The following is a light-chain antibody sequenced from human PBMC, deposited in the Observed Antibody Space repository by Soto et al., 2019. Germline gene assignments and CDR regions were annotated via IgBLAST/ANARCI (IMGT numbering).Light chain of an antibody. CDR3: SSYAGSNLWV. CDR2: EVS. J-gene: IGLJ3*02. V-gene: IGLV2-8*01. CDR1: SSDVGGYNY. Sequence: HSVLTQPPSASGSPGQSVTISCTGTSSDVGGYNYVSWYQQHPGKAPKLMIYEVSKRPSGVPDRFSGSKSGNTASLTVSGLQAEDEADYYCSSYAGSNLWVFGGGTQLTVL.